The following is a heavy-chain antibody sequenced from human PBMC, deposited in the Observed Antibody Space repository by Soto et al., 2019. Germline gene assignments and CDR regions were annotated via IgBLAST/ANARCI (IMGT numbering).Heavy chain of an antibody. V-gene: IGHV4-4*09. CDR2: IYHSGST. CDR1: GGSFSPNY. CDR3: ARTGGYFDWLPPYYFDY. Sequence: SETLSLTCTVSGGSFSPNYWSWIRQPPGKGLEWIGYIYHSGSTYYNPSLKSRVTISVDRSKNQFSLKLSSVTAADTAVYYCARTGGYFDWLPPYYFDYWGQGTLVTVSS. D-gene: IGHD3-9*01. J-gene: IGHJ4*02.